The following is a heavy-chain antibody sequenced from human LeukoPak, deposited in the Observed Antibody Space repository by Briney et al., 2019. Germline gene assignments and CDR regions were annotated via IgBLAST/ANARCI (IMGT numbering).Heavy chain of an antibody. J-gene: IGHJ3*02. CDR3: ARGRARWAYAFDI. D-gene: IGHD4-23*01. V-gene: IGHV4-59*08. Sequence: SENLSLTCTVSGGSISSYYWSWIRQPPGEGLEWIGYIYYSGSTNYNRSLKSRVTISVDTSKNQFSLKLSAVTAADTAVYYCARGRARWAYAFDIWGQGTMVTVSS. CDR1: GGSISSYY. CDR2: IYYSGST.